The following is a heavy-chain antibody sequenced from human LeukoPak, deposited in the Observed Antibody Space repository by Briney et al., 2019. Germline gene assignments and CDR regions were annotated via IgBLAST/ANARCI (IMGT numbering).Heavy chain of an antibody. D-gene: IGHD2-2*01. CDR1: VYTFTSYY. CDR2: INPNSGGT. V-gene: IGHV1-2*02. Sequence: ASVRVSCTPSVYTFTSYYMHWVRQAPGQGREGMGWINPNSGGTNYAQKFQGRVTMTRDTSISTAYMELSRLRSDDTAVYYCAREVVPAAIVRRFDPWGQGTLVTVSS. J-gene: IGHJ5*02. CDR3: AREVVPAAIVRRFDP.